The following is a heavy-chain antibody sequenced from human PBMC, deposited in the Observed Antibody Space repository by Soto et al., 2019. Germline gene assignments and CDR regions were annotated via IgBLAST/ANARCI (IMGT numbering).Heavy chain of an antibody. CDR2: IYYSGGT. Sequence: QVQLQESGPGLVKPSQTLSLTCTVSGGSISSGGYYWSWMRQHPGKGLEWIGYIYYSGGTYYNPTLKRRVTISVDTSKNQFSLKLSSVTAADTAVYYCARAIVVVPAAMNWFDPWGQGTLVTVSS. J-gene: IGHJ5*02. D-gene: IGHD2-2*01. CDR3: ARAIVVVPAAMNWFDP. CDR1: GGSISSGGYY. V-gene: IGHV4-31*03.